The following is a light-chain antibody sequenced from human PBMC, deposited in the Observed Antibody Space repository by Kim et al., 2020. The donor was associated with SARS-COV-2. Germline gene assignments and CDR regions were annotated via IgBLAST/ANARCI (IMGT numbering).Light chain of an antibody. CDR3: QSYDSSLSGSKV. CDR2: GNS. V-gene: IGLV1-40*01. Sequence: QSVLTQPPSVSGAPGQRVTISRAGSSSNIGAGYDVLWYQQLPGTAPKLLIYGNSNRPSGVPDRFSGSKSGTSASLAITGLQAEDEADYYCQSYDSSLSGSKVFGGGTQLTVL. J-gene: IGLJ3*02. CDR1: SSNIGAGYD.